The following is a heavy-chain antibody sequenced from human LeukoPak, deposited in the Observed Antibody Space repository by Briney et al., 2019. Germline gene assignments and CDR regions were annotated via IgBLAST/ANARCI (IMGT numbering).Heavy chain of an antibody. V-gene: IGHV4-59*11. CDR3: ARGSHGDGFDY. CDR2: IYSSGST. Sequence: SETLSLTCTVSGGSIENHHWTWVRQPPGKGLEWIGYIYSSGSTNYNPSLKSRVTISLDTSRKQFSLKVSSVTAAATAVYYCARGSHGDGFDYWGQGTLVTVSS. J-gene: IGHJ4*02. CDR1: GGSIENHH. D-gene: IGHD7-27*01.